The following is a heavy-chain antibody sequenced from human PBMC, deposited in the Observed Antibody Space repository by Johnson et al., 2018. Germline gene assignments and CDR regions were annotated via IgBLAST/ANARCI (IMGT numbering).Heavy chain of an antibody. CDR2: IWYDGSNK. D-gene: IGHD3-3*01. CDR1: GFTFSSYG. V-gene: IGHV3-33*01. J-gene: IGHJ6*02. Sequence: VQLVESGGGVVQPGRSLRLSCAASGFTFSSYGMHWVRQAPGKGLEWVAVIWYDGSNKYYADSVKGRFTISRDNSENPLYLQMNSLRAEDTAVYYCARDLAYDFWSGYYGMDVWGQGTTVTVSS. CDR3: ARDLAYDFWSGYYGMDV.